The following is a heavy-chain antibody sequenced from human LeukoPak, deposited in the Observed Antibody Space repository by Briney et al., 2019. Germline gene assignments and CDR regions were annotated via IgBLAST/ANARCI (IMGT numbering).Heavy chain of an antibody. CDR2: ISASGADT. CDR1: GFIFAKYA. Sequence: GGSLRLSCTTSGFIFAKYATAWVRQSPGKGLEWVSTISASGADTYYADSVRGRFTISRDNSRNALYLQLSRLRVDDTAFYYCPKPLLTPGNWGPGTLVTVSS. J-gene: IGHJ4*02. V-gene: IGHV3-23*01. D-gene: IGHD4-23*01. CDR3: PKPLLTPGN.